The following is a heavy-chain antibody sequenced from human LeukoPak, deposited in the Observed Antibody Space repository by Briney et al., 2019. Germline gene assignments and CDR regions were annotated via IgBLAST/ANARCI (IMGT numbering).Heavy chain of an antibody. J-gene: IGHJ4*02. CDR2: IYTTGST. V-gene: IGHV4-4*07. CDR3: ARQIAMAGKAGFDY. D-gene: IGHD6-19*01. CDR1: GGSISSYY. Sequence: SETLSLTCTVSGGSISSYYWTWIRQPAGKGLEWIGRIYTTGSTNYNPSLNSRVTMSVDTSKKQFSLKLSCVTAADTAVYYCARQIAMAGKAGFDYWGQGTLVTVSS.